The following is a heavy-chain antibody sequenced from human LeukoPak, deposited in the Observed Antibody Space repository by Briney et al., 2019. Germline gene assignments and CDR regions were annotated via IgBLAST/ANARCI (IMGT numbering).Heavy chain of an antibody. CDR3: ARAFGGFLEWLPDY. J-gene: IGHJ4*02. CDR2: INHSGST. V-gene: IGHV4-34*01. CDR1: GGSFSGYY. D-gene: IGHD3-3*01. Sequence: PSETLSLTCAVYGGSFSGYYWSWIRQPPGKGLEWIGEINHSGSTNYNPSLKSRVTISVDTPKNQFSLKLSSVTAADTAVYYCARAFGGFLEWLPDYWGQGTLVTVSS.